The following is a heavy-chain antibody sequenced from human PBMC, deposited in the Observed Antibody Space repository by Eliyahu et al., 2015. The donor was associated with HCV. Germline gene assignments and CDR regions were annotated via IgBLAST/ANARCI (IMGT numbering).Heavy chain of an antibody. CDR1: GFSLSTSXXC. Sequence: QVTLRESGPALVKPTQTLTLTCTFSGFSLSTSXXCVSWXRQPPGKALEWLALIDWDDDKYYSTSLKTRLTISKDTSXNQVVLTMTNMDPVDTATYYCARIDSLEDAFDIWGQGTMVTVSS. J-gene: IGHJ3*02. CDR3: ARIDSLEDAFDI. V-gene: IGHV2-70*01. CDR2: IDWDDDK.